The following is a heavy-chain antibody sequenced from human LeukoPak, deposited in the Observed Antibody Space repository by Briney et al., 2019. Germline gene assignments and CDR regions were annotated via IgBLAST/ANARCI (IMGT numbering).Heavy chain of an antibody. CDR3: ARDLTERKYYIAF. J-gene: IGHJ4*02. Sequence: PGGSLRLSCAAPGFTFSSFGMPWVRQAPGEGLEWVAYIGYSGSDIYYADSVKGRFTISRDNSKNTVHLQLSSLRAADTALYSCARDLTERKYYIAFWGQGTLVTVSS. CDR1: GFTFSSFG. D-gene: IGHD2-8*02. V-gene: IGHV3-30*02. CDR2: IGYSGSDI.